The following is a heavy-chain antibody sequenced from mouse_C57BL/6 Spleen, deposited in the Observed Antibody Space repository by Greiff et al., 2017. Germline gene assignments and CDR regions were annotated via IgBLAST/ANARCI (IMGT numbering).Heavy chain of an antibody. CDR3: ARRSYYDYDGAY. CDR2: INPGSGGT. D-gene: IGHD2-4*01. CDR1: GYAFTNYL. V-gene: IGHV1-54*01. J-gene: IGHJ3*01. Sequence: QVQLKQSGAELVRPGTSVKVSCKASGYAFTNYLIEWVKQRPGQGLEWIGVINPGSGGTNYNEKFKGKATLTADKSSSTAYMQLSSLTSEDAAVYFCARRSYYDYDGAYWGQGTLVTVSA.